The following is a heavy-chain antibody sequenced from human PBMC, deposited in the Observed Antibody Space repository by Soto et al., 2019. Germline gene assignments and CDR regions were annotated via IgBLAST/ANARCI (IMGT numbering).Heavy chain of an antibody. CDR3: ARGPRAPPPHDYGMDV. CDR1: GFTFSSYA. Sequence: GGSLRLSCAASGFTFSSYAMSWVRQAPGKGLEWVSAISGSGGSTYYADSVKGRFTISRDNSKNTLYLQMNSLRAEDTAVYYCARGPRAPPPHDYGMDVWGQGTTVTVSS. CDR2: ISGSGGST. J-gene: IGHJ6*02. V-gene: IGHV3-23*01.